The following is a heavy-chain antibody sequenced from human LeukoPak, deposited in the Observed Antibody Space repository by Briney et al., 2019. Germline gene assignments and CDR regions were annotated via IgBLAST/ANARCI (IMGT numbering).Heavy chain of an antibody. V-gene: IGHV4-4*07. D-gene: IGHD3-22*01. CDR2: IYTSGST. CDR1: GGSISSYY. Sequence: SETVSLTCSVSGGSISSYYWTWIRQPAGKGLEWIGRIYTSGSTNYNPSLKGRVTMSVDTSKNQFSLKLSSVTAADTAVYYCARGFGSGGYYDYWGQGTVVTVSS. J-gene: IGHJ4*02. CDR3: ARGFGSGGYYDY.